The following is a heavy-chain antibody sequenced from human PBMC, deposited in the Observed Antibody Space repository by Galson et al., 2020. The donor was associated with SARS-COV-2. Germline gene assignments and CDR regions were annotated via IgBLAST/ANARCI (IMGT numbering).Heavy chain of an antibody. D-gene: IGHD3-10*01. CDR3: ARAYASGTYYLGRSYFFDS. V-gene: IGHV4-31*03. Sequence: ASETLSLTCTVSSGSITNGPYYWSWIRQFPGKGLEWIGYIYYGGKTYYNPSLKSRVTISEDTSKNEFSLNLSSVTVADTAVYYCARAYASGTYYLGRSYFFDSWGQGILVTVSS. CDR1: SGSITNGPYY. J-gene: IGHJ4*02. CDR2: IYYGGKT.